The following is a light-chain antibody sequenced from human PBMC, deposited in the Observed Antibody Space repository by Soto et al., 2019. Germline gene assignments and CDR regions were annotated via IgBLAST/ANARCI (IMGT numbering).Light chain of an antibody. CDR2: DAS. Sequence: EIVLTQSPATLSLSPGERATLSCRASQSVSNFLTWYQHKPGQAPRLLIYDASKKAPDTPARFSGSGSGTDFTLTISSLEPEDFAVYSCHHRSKWPWTFGQGTNVEIK. V-gene: IGKV3-11*01. J-gene: IGKJ1*01. CDR3: HHRSKWPWT. CDR1: QSVSNF.